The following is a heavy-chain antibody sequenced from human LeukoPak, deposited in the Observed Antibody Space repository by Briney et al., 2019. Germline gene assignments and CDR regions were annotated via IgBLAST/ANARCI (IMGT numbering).Heavy chain of an antibody. D-gene: IGHD3-10*01. CDR1: GGSISSGGYY. Sequence: PSETLSLTCTVSGGSISSGGYYWSWIRQHPGKGLEWIGYIYYSGSTYYNPSLKSRVTISVDTSKNQFSLKLSSVTAADTAVCYCYRHGSGSFDYWGQGTLVTVSS. V-gene: IGHV4-31*03. CDR3: YRHGSGSFDY. J-gene: IGHJ4*02. CDR2: IYYSGST.